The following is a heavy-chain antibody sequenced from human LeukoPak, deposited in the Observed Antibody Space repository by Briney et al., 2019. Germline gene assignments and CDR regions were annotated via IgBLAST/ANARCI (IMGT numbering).Heavy chain of an antibody. Sequence: SETLSLTCTVSGGSISSSSYYWGWIRQPPGKGLEWIGNIHYSGSTYYNPSLKSRVTISVDTSKNQFSLKLSSVTAADTAVYYCARGRNWNLHFDYWGQGTLVTVSS. CDR3: ARGRNWNLHFDY. CDR2: IHYSGST. V-gene: IGHV4-39*01. J-gene: IGHJ4*02. CDR1: GGSISSSSYY. D-gene: IGHD1-7*01.